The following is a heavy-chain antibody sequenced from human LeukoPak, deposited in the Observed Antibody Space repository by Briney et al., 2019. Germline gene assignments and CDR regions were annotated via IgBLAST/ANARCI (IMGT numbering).Heavy chain of an antibody. Sequence: PGGSLRLSCAASGFPFSSYAMSGVRQAPGRGLEGVSAISGSGGSTYYADSVKGRFTISRDNSNTTLYLQMNNLRAEDTAVYYCLVRGTRFDYWGQGTLVTVSS. V-gene: IGHV3-23*01. CDR1: GFPFSSYA. J-gene: IGHJ4*02. CDR3: LVRGTRFDY. CDR2: ISGSGGST. D-gene: IGHD6-13*01.